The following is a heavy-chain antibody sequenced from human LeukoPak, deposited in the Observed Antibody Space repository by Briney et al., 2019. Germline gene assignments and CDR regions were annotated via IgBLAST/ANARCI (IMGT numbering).Heavy chain of an antibody. V-gene: IGHV1-69*05. CDR1: GGTFSSYA. CDR3: ARGPPRYCSSTSCRRDYYYYYMDV. D-gene: IGHD2-2*01. CDR2: IIPIFGTA. Sequence: SVKVSCKASGGTFSSYAISWVRQAPGQGLEWMGGIIPIFGTANYAQKFQGRVTITTDESTSTAYMELSSLRSEDTAVYYCARGPPRYCSSTSCRRDYYYYYMDVWGKGTTVTVSS. J-gene: IGHJ6*03.